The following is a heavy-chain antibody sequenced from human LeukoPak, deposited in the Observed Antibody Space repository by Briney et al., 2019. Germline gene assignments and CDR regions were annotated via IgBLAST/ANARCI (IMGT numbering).Heavy chain of an antibody. V-gene: IGHV4-4*07. CDR3: ARAQLGDTYYYDSSGYYFDY. CDR2: IYTSGST. J-gene: IGHJ4*02. Sequence: PSETLSLTCTASGGSISSYYWSWIRQPAGKGLEWIGRIYTSGSTNYNPSLKSRVTMSVDTSKNQFSLKLSSVTAADTAVYYCARAQLGDTYYYDSSGYYFDYWGQGTLVTVSS. D-gene: IGHD3-22*01. CDR1: GGSISSYY.